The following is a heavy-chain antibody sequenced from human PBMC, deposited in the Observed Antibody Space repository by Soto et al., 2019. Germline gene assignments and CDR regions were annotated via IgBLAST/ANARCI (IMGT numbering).Heavy chain of an antibody. CDR3: ARDNMYHWHYELLDY. Sequence: GASEKVSCKASGSTFTSYGISWVRQAPGQGLEWMGWISAYNGNTNYAQKLQGRVPITTDTSTSTAYMELQRLRTGDTAVYYGARDNMYHWHYELLDYWRQGALVSVSA. J-gene: IGHJ4*02. V-gene: IGHV1-18*01. D-gene: IGHD1-7*01. CDR1: GSTFTSYG. CDR2: ISAYNGNT.